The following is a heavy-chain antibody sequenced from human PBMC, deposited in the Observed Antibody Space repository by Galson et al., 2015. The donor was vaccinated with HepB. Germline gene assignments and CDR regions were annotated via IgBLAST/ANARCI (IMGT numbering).Heavy chain of an antibody. CDR2: IWYDGSNK. Sequence: SLRLSCAASGFTFSSYGMHWVRQAPGKGLEWVAVIWYDGSNKYYADSVKGRFTISRDNSKNTLYLQMNSLRAEDTAVYYCARDNDYVWGSYRPGAFDPWGQGTLVTVSS. CDR1: GFTFSSYG. J-gene: IGHJ5*02. D-gene: IGHD3-16*02. CDR3: ARDNDYVWGSYRPGAFDP. V-gene: IGHV3-33*08.